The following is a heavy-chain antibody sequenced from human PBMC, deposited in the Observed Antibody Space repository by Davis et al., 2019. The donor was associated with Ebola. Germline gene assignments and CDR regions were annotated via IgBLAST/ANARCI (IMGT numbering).Heavy chain of an antibody. CDR2: ISAYNGNT. CDR1: GYTFTSYG. V-gene: IGHV1-18*01. Sequence: AASVKVSCKASGYTFTSYGISWVRQAPGQGLEWMGWISAYNGNTNYAQKFQGRVTITRDTSATTAYMELSSLRSEDTAVYYCARLGTSADYYAMDVWGQGTTVTVSS. J-gene: IGHJ6*02. CDR3: ARLGTSADYYAMDV.